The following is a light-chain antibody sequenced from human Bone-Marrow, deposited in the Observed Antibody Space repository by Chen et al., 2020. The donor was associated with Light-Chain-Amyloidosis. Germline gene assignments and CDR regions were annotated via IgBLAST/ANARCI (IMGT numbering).Light chain of an antibody. J-gene: IGLJ3*02. CDR1: NSDVGRYDY. Sequence: QSALTQPPSASGSPGQSVTISCSGNNSDVGRYDYVSWYQQHSGKAPKLLIYEVIKRSTGFPDRLSGSKSDKTASLTVSGLQAEYDADYYCCSCAGDSWVCCGGTKRTVL. CDR3: CSCAGDSWV. V-gene: IGLV2-8*01. CDR2: EVI.